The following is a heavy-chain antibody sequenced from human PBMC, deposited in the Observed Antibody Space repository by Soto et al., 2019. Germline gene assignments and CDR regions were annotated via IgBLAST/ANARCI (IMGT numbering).Heavy chain of an antibody. CDR1: GFTFGDYI. CDR3: GRALHKCGGECYPAFDY. J-gene: IGHJ4*02. D-gene: IGHD2-21*01. V-gene: IGHV3-49*04. CDR2: IRSEAYGGTR. Sequence: DVQLEESGGGLVQPGRSLSLSCATSGFTFGDYIMAWVRQAPGKGWEWVGFIRSEAYGGTREYAASVKGRFIISRDDSKNIAYLQMNSLTTEDTGLYYCGRALHKCGGECYPAFDYWGQGTPVTFSS.